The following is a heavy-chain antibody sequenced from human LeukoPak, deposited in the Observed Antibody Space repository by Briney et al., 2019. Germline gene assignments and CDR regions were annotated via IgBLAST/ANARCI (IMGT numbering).Heavy chain of an antibody. D-gene: IGHD3-9*01. V-gene: IGHV1-2*02. CDR3: ARAGDILTGDDAFDI. CDR2: INPNSGCT. CDR1: GYTFTGYY. Sequence: GASVKVSCKASGYTFTGYYMHWVRQAPGQGLEWMGLINPNSGCTNYAQKFQGRITITKDTSISTAYMELSRLRYDDTAVYYCARAGDILTGDDAFDIWGQGTMVTVSS. J-gene: IGHJ3*02.